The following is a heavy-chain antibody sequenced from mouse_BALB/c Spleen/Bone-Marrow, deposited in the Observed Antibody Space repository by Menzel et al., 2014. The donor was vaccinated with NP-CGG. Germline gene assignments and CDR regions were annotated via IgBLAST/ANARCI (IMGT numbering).Heavy chain of an antibody. CDR1: GFTFXSYG. V-gene: IGHV5-6-3*01. D-gene: IGHD1-1*01. CDR2: INNNGGST. Sequence: EVMLVESGGGLVQPGGSLKLSCVASGFTFXSYGVSWVRQTPDKRLELVATINNNGGSTYYPDSVKGQFTISRDNAKNTLYLQMSSLKSEDTAMYYCARVYGWYFDVWGAGTTVTVSS. CDR3: ARVYGWYFDV. J-gene: IGHJ1*01.